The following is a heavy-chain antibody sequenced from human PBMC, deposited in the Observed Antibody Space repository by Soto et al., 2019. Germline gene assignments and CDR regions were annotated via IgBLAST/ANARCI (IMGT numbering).Heavy chain of an antibody. D-gene: IGHD3-3*01. Sequence: PSETLSLTCAVYGGSFSGYYWSWIRQPPGKGLEWIGEINHSGSTNYNPSLKSRVTISVDTSKNQFSLKLSSVTAADTAVYYCARVGANYDFWSGLGYYYYGMDVWGQGTTVTVSS. CDR1: GGSFSGYY. CDR2: INHSGST. J-gene: IGHJ6*02. V-gene: IGHV4-34*01. CDR3: ARVGANYDFWSGLGYYYYGMDV.